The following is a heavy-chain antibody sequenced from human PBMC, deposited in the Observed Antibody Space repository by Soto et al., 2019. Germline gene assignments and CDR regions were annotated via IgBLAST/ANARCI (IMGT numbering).Heavy chain of an antibody. CDR2: IIPIFGTA. D-gene: IGHD3-3*01. CDR1: GGTFSSYA. V-gene: IGHV1-69*06. Sequence: SVKVSCRASGGTFSSYAISWVRQAPGQGLEWRGGIIPIFGTANYAQKFQGRVTITADKSTSTAYMGLSSLRSEDTAVYYCARVITDFWSGYPLIWFDPWGQGTLVTVSS. CDR3: ARVITDFWSGYPLIWFDP. J-gene: IGHJ5*02.